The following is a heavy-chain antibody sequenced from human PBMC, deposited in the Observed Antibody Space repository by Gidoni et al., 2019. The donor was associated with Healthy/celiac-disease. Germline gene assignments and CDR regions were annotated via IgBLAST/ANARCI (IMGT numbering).Heavy chain of an antibody. D-gene: IGHD2-21*02. CDR2: INPNSGGT. Sequence: QVQLVQSGAEVKKPGASVKVSCTASGYTVTGYYMHWVRQAPGQGLEWMGWINPNSGGTNYAQKFQGWVTMTRDTSISTAYMELSRLRSDDTAVYYCARDLGDWSHFDYWGQGTLVTVSS. J-gene: IGHJ4*02. V-gene: IGHV1-2*04. CDR1: GYTVTGYY. CDR3: ARDLGDWSHFDY.